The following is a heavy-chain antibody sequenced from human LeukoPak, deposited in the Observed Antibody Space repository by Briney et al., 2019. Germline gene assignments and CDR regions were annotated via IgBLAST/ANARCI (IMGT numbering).Heavy chain of an antibody. CDR1: GYTFTSYG. CDR2: ISAYNGNT. CDR3: ASDLGYCSSTSCYEKYYGMDV. D-gene: IGHD2-2*01. Sequence: ASVKVSCKASGYTFTSYGISWVRQAPGPGLEWMGWISAYNGNTNYAQKLQGRVTMTTDTSTSTAYMELRSLRYDDTAVYYCASDLGYCSSTSCYEKYYGMDVWGQGTTVTVSS. J-gene: IGHJ6*02. V-gene: IGHV1-18*01.